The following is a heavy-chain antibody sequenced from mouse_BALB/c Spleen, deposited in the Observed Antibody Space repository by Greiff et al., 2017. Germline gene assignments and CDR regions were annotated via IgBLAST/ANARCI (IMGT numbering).Heavy chain of an antibody. D-gene: IGHD1-1*01. CDR2: IYYSGTI. CDR3: ARDNGGGRDYAMDY. CDR1: GISITTGNYR. Sequence: EVKVEESGPGLVKPSQTVSLTCTVTGISITTGNYRWSWIRQFPGNKLEWIGYIYYSGTITYNPSLTSRTTITRDTSKNQFFLEMNSLTAEDTATYYCARDNGGGRDYAMDYWGQGTSVTVSS. V-gene: IGHV3-5*02. J-gene: IGHJ4*01.